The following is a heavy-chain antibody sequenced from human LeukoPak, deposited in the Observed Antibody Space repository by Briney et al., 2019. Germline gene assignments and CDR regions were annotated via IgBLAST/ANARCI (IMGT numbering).Heavy chain of an antibody. J-gene: IGHJ4*02. Sequence: QPGGSLRLSCAASGFTFSSHAMSWVRQAPGKGLEWVSAISGSGGSTYYADSVKGRFTISRDNSKNTLYLNMNSLRAEDTAVYYCANRPNTYYYDSSGHYWGQGTLVTVSS. CDR3: ANRPNTYYYDSSGHY. V-gene: IGHV3-23*01. D-gene: IGHD3-22*01. CDR1: GFTFSSHA. CDR2: ISGSGGST.